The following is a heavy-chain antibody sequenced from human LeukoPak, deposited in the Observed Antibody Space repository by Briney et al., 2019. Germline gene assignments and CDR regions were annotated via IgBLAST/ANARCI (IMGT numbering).Heavy chain of an antibody. CDR3: AKGVFGSGSYREYFEQ. V-gene: IGHV3-23*01. D-gene: IGHD3-10*01. J-gene: IGHJ1*01. CDR2: SSASGDSP. CDR1: GFTFNNYA. Sequence: PGGSLRPSCTASGFTFNNYAMSWVRQAPGKGLEWVSASSASGDSPYYADSVKGRFTISRDNSKNTLDLQMNSLRVEDTAVYYCAKGVFGSGSYREYFEQWGQGTLVTVSS.